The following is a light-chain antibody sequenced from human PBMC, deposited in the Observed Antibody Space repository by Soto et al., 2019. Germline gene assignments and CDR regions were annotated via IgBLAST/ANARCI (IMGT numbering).Light chain of an antibody. V-gene: IGKV3-20*01. Sequence: EIVLTQSPVTLSVSAGERATLSCRASQSVSSSYLAWYQQKPGQAPRLLIYGASSRATGIPDRFSGSGSGTDFTLTISRLEPEDFAVYYCQQYGSSPRTFGQGTKVDI. J-gene: IGKJ1*01. CDR3: QQYGSSPRT. CDR1: QSVSSSY. CDR2: GAS.